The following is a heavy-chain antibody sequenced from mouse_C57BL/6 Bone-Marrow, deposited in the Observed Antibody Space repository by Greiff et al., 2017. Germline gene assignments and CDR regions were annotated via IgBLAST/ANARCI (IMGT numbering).Heavy chain of an antibody. Sequence: QVQLQQPGAELVRPGTSVKLSCKASGYTFTSYWMHWVKQRPGQGLEWIGVIDPSDSYTNYNQKFKGKATLTVDTSSSTAYMQLSSLTAEDSAVYCCARRGSSGPAWFAYWGQGTLVTVSA. CDR1: GYTFTSYW. CDR2: IDPSDSYT. CDR3: ARRGSSGPAWFAY. V-gene: IGHV1-59*01. D-gene: IGHD3-2*02. J-gene: IGHJ3*01.